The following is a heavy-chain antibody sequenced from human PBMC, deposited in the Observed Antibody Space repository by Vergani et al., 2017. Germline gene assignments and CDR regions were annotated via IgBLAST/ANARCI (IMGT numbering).Heavy chain of an antibody. CDR3: ARGPPYSNVLLWFGGLGY. D-gene: IGHD3-10*01. V-gene: IGHV3-33*01. Sequence: QVQLVESGGGVVQPGRSLRLSCAASGFTFSSYGMHWVRQAPGKGLEWVAVIWYDGSNKYYADSVKGRFTISRDNSKNTLYLQMNSLRAEDTAVYYCARGPPYSNVLLWFGGLGYWGQGTLVTVSS. J-gene: IGHJ4*02. CDR2: IWYDGSNK. CDR1: GFTFSSYG.